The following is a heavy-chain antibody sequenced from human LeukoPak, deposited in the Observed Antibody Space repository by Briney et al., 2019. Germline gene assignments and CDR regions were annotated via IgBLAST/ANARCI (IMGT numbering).Heavy chain of an antibody. CDR3: ARGGGYCSSTSCSHGGMDV. CDR1: GYTFTSYD. D-gene: IGHD2-2*01. Sequence: GASVKVSCKASGYTFTSYDINWVRQATGQGLERMGWMNPNSGNTGYAQKFQGRVTMTRNTSISTAYMELSSLRSEDTAVYYCARGGGYCSSTSCSHGGMDVWGQGTTVTVSS. J-gene: IGHJ6*02. CDR2: MNPNSGNT. V-gene: IGHV1-8*01.